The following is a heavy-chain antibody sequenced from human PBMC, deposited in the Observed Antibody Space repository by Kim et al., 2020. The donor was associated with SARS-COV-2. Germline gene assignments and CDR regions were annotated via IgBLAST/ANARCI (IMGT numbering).Heavy chain of an antibody. D-gene: IGHD4-4*01. V-gene: IGHV3-23*01. Sequence: GGTTYYADSVKGRFTISRDNFKNTLYLQMNSLRAEDTAVYYCAKTVQFDYWGQGTLVTVSS. CDR2: GGTT. J-gene: IGHJ4*02. CDR3: AKTVQFDY.